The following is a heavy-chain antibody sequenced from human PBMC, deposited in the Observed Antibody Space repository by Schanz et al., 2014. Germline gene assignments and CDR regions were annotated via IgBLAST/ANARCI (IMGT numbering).Heavy chain of an antibody. CDR1: GFNFSSYS. Sequence: EVQLVQSGGGLVQPGGSLRLSCAASGFNFSSYSLNWVRQAPGKGLEWVSSISYGTSYIYYAESVKGRFTMSRDNAKNSVFLQMNSLRAEDTAVYYCVRDSFFAFDYWGQGTLVTVSS. V-gene: IGHV3-21*01. J-gene: IGHJ4*02. D-gene: IGHD3-3*01. CDR2: ISYGTSYI. CDR3: VRDSFFAFDY.